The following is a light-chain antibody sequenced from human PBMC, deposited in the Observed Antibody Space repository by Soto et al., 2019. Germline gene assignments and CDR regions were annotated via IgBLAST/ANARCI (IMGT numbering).Light chain of an antibody. J-gene: IGKJ3*01. V-gene: IGKV1-33*01. CDR2: GAF. Sequence: DIQMTQSPLYLSASIGDRVTITCQASHDIGNYLNWYQQKPGKAPNLVIYGAFNLETWVPSRFSGGGSGTDFTFTISSLRPEDIATYYCQHSDHFPLFGPGTKVDF. CDR1: HDIGNY. CDR3: QHSDHFPL.